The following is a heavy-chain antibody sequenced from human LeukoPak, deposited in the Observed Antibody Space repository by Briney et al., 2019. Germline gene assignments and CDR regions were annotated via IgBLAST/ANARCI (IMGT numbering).Heavy chain of an antibody. Sequence: SVKVSCKASGGTFSSYAISWVRQAPGQGLEWMGRIIPIFGTANYAQKFQGRATITTDESTSTAYMELSSLRSEDTAVYYCAIGFGEYYFDYWGQGTLVTVSS. V-gene: IGHV1-69*05. CDR3: AIGFGEYYFDY. D-gene: IGHD3-10*01. J-gene: IGHJ4*02. CDR2: IIPIFGTA. CDR1: GGTFSSYA.